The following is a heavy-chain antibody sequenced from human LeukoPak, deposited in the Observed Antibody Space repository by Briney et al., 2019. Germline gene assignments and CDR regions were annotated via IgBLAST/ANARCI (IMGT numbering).Heavy chain of an antibody. CDR2: INHSGST. V-gene: IGHV4-34*01. Sequence: SETLSLTCAVYGGSFSGYYWSWIRQPPGKGLEWIGEINHSGSTNYNPSLKSRVTISVDTSKNQFSLKLSSVTAADTAAYYCARERLRGNWFDPWGQGTLVTVSS. CDR3: ARERLRGNWFDP. D-gene: IGHD5-18*01. CDR1: GGSFSGYY. J-gene: IGHJ5*02.